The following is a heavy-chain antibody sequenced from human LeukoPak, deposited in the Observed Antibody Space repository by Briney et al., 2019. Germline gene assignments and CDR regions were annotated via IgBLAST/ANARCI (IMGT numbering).Heavy chain of an antibody. CDR2: ISAYNGNT. CDR1: GYTFTSYG. D-gene: IGHD2-2*01. V-gene: IGHV1-18*01. CDR3: ARNQEYCSSTSCSDFDY. Sequence: ASVKVSCKASGYTFTSYGISWVRQAPGQGLEWMGWISAYNGNTNYAQELQGRVTMTTDTSTSTAYMELRSLRSDDTAVYYCARNQEYCSSTSCSDFDYWGQGTLVTVSS. J-gene: IGHJ4*02.